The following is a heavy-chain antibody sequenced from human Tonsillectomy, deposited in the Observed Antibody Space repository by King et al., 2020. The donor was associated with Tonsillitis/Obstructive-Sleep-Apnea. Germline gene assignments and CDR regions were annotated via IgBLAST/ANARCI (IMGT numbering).Heavy chain of an antibody. Sequence: VQLQESGPGLVKPSETLSLTCTVSGGSISSYYWSWIRQPPGKGLEWIGYIDYRGSTNCNPSLKSRVTISIDTSKNQFSLKLSSVTAADTAVYYCARDPVLGTGDSYFDYWGQGTLVTVSS. CDR3: ARDPVLGTGDSYFDY. CDR1: GGSISSYY. J-gene: IGHJ4*02. D-gene: IGHD7-27*01. V-gene: IGHV4-59*01. CDR2: IDYRGST.